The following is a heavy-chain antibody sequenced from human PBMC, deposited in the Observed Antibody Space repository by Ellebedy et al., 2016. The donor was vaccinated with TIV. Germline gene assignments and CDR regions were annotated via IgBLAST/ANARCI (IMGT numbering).Heavy chain of an antibody. CDR1: GFTFSSYG. CDR2: ISYDGSNK. V-gene: IGHV3-30*03. J-gene: IGHJ4*02. D-gene: IGHD3-9*01. CDR3: ARDRGDILTGYYTD. Sequence: GESLKISXAASGFTFSSYGMHWVRQAPGKGLEWVAVISYDGSNKYYADSVKGRFTISRDNSKNTLYLQMNSLRAEDTAVYYCARDRGDILTGYYTDWGQGTLVTVSS.